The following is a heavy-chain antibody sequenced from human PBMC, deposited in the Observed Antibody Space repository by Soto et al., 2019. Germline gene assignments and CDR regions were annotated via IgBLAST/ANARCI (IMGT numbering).Heavy chain of an antibody. V-gene: IGHV3-23*01. D-gene: IGHD6-19*01. CDR1: GFTFSSYA. Sequence: PGGSLRLSCAASGFTFSSYAMSWVRQAPGKGLEWVSAISGSGGSTYYADSVKGRFTISRDNSKNTLYLQMNSLRAEDTAVYYCAKTLRIAVAGTGLGSDYWGQGTLVTVSS. CDR2: ISGSGGST. CDR3: AKTLRIAVAGTGLGSDY. J-gene: IGHJ4*02.